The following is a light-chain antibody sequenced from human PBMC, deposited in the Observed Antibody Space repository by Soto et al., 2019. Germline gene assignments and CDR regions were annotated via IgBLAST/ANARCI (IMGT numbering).Light chain of an antibody. CDR1: QSVSSSY. V-gene: IGKV3-20*01. J-gene: IGKJ1*01. CDR2: GAS. CDR3: QQYGSTPSWT. Sequence: EIVLTQSPGTLSLSPGERATLSCRASQSVSSSYLAWYQQKPGQAPRLLIYGASSRATVIPDRFSGSGSGTNFTLTISRLEPEEFAVYYCQQYGSTPSWTFGQGTKVDIK.